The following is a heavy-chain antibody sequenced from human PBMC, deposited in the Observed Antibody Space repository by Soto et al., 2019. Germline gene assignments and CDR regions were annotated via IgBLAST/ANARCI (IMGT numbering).Heavy chain of an antibody. Sequence: QVQLVQSGAEVRKPGASVKVSCRASGYRFTGYYIHWVRQAPGQGLEWMGWVKPHNGDTEDAQKFRGRVTLTGDTSISTAYMELYRLRSDDTAVYYCARGLTKSSGRGGIFDFWGQGTLVTVSS. D-gene: IGHD3-22*01. V-gene: IGHV1-2*02. CDR3: ARGLTKSSGRGGIFDF. CDR2: VKPHNGDT. CDR1: GYRFTGYY. J-gene: IGHJ4*02.